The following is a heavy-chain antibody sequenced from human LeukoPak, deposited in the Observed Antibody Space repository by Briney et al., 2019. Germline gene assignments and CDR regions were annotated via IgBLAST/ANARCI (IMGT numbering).Heavy chain of an antibody. V-gene: IGHV3-33*01. CDR1: GFTFGGYG. D-gene: IGHD1-14*01. J-gene: IGHJ4*02. Sequence: PGGSLRLSCAGSGFTFGGYGMHWFSQTPGKGLEWVAVIPYDGTRAFYADSVKGRFTISRDNSKNTMSVQMDDLRAEDTAVYYCTRYNNDHFDYWGQGTLVTVSS. CDR2: IPYDGTRA. CDR3: TRYNNDHFDY.